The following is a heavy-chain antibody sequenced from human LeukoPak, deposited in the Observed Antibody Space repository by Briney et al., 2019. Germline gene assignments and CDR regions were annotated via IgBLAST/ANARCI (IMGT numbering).Heavy chain of an antibody. J-gene: IGHJ3*02. Sequence: ASVKVSCKASGYTFTGYYMHWVRQAPGQGLEWMGWINPNSGGTNYAQKFQGRVTMTRDTSISTAYMELSRLRSDDTAVYYCGREVGVGADDAFDIWGQGTMVTVSS. CDR3: GREVGVGADDAFDI. CDR1: GYTFTGYY. V-gene: IGHV1-2*02. CDR2: INPNSGGT. D-gene: IGHD1-26*01.